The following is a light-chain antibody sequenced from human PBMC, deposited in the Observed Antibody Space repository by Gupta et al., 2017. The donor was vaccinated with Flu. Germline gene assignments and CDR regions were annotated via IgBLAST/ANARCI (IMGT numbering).Light chain of an antibody. CDR2: AAS. V-gene: IGKV1D-12*01. J-gene: IGKJ2*01. CDR1: QGSSSR. CDR3: RQANHVPHN. Sequence: PSSVPAASGDSVTIPSRASQGSSSRLDWFQQRPGKSPKRLIYAASSLQCGVPARFSGSGSGTDFTLNISRMEAEDVGTYYCRQANHVPHNFGEGTKVEIK.